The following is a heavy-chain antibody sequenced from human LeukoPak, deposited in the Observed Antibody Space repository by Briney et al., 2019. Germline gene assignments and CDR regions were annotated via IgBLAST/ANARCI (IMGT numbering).Heavy chain of an antibody. D-gene: IGHD1-26*01. CDR1: GYTFTTYT. CDR3: ARGSPVGATHL. CDR2: INTGNGNT. J-gene: IGHJ4*02. Sequence: ASVKVSCKASGYTFTTYTMHWVRQAPGQRLEWMGCINTGNGNTKYSQEFQGRVTITRDTSASTAYMELSSLRSEDTAVYYCARGSPVGATHLWGQGTLVTVSS. V-gene: IGHV1-3*03.